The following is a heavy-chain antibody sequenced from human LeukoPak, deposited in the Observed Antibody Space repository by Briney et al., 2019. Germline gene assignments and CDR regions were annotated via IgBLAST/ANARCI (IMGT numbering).Heavy chain of an antibody. Sequence: SETLSLTCTVSGGSTSSGGYYCSWLRQHPGKGLEWIGYIYYSGSTYYNPSLKSRVTISVDTSKNQFSLKLSSVTAADTAVYYCSRWDYSNYLFDYWGQGTLVTVSS. D-gene: IGHD4-11*01. J-gene: IGHJ4*02. V-gene: IGHV4-31*03. CDR2: IYYSGST. CDR3: SRWDYSNYLFDY. CDR1: GGSTSSGGYY.